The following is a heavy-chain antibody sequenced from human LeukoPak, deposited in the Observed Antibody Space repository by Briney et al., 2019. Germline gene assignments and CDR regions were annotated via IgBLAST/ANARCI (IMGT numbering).Heavy chain of an antibody. D-gene: IGHD5-24*01. Sequence: SETLSLTCTVSGGSISSFYWSWIRQPPGKGLEWIGYIYYSGSTNYNPSLKSRVTISVDTSKNQFSLKLSSVTAADTAVYYCARGLRVRRDGYNYWFDPWGQGTLVTVSS. CDR2: IYYSGST. CDR1: GGSISSFY. V-gene: IGHV4-59*01. CDR3: ARGLRVRRDGYNYWFDP. J-gene: IGHJ5*02.